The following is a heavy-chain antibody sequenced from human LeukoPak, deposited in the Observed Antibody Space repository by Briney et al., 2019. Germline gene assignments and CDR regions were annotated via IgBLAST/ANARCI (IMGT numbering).Heavy chain of an antibody. J-gene: IGHJ5*02. V-gene: IGHV3-15*01. D-gene: IGHD3-10*01. CDR2: IKSKTDGGTT. Sequence: NAGGSLRLSCAASGFTFSNAWMSWVRQAPGKGLEWVGRIKSKTDGGTTDYAAPVKGRFTISRDDSKNTLYLQMNSLKTEDTAVYYCTTLPWFGELLVFDPWGQETLVTVSS. CDR1: GFTFSNAW. CDR3: TTLPWFGELLVFDP.